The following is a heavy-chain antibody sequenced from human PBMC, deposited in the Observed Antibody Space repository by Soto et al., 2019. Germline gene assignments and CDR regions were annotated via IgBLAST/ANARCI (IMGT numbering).Heavy chain of an antibody. CDR3: ATSTDYDILTCYSPPLYYYGMDV. CDR1: GGTFSSYA. J-gene: IGHJ6*02. D-gene: IGHD3-9*01. V-gene: IGHV1-69*06. CDR2: IIPIFGTA. Sequence: SVKVSCKASGGTFSSYAINWVRQAPGQGLEWMGGIIPIFGTANYAQKFQGRVTITADKSTSTAYMELSSLRSEDTAVYYCATSTDYDILTCYSPPLYYYGMDVRGQGTTVTGSS.